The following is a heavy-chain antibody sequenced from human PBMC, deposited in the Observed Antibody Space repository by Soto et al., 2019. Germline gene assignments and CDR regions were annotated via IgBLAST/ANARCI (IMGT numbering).Heavy chain of an antibody. D-gene: IGHD6-6*01. CDR1: GGSISSSSYY. V-gene: IGHV4-39*01. CDR3: ARAYSSSFPY. J-gene: IGHJ4*02. Sequence: SSETLSLTCTVSGGSISSSSYYWGWIRQPPGKGLEWIGSIYYSGSTYYNPSLKSRVTISVDTSKNQFSLKLSSVTAADTAVYYCARAYSSSFPYWGQGTLVTVSS. CDR2: IYYSGST.